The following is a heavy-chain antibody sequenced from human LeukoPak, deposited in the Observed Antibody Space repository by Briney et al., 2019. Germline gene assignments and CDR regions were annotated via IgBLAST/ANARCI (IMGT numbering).Heavy chain of an antibody. CDR3: ARDDHYNYYYMDV. J-gene: IGHJ6*03. Sequence: GGSLRLSCAASGFIFSTYSMNWVRQAPGKGLEWVSYISSGSNTIYYADSVKGRFTISRDNAENTLYLQMNSLGAEDTAVYYCARDDHYNYYYMDVGSKGTTVTVSS. CDR1: GFIFSTYS. CDR2: ISSGSNTI. V-gene: IGHV3-48*01.